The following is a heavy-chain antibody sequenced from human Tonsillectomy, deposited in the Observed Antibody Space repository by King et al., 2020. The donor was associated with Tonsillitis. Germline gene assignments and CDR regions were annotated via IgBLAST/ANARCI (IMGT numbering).Heavy chain of an antibody. V-gene: IGHV2-5*02. CDR1: GFSLSTSGVG. J-gene: IGHJ4*02. D-gene: IGHD3-3*01. Sequence: ITLKESGPTLVKPTQTLTLTCTFSGFSLSTSGVGVGWIRQPPGKALEWLALIYWDDDKRYSPSLKSKLTITKDTSKNPVVLTMTNMDPVVTATYYCAHKRFGNGLWGIFGVAIGIVFDYWGQGIPVTVSS. CDR2: IYWDDDK. CDR3: AHKRFGNGLWGIFGVAIGIVFDY.